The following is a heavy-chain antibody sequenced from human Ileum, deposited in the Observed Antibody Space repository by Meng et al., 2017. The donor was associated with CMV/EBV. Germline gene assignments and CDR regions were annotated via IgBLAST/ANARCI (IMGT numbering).Heavy chain of an antibody. CDR1: GFIFSRYW. CDR2: IQDDGSEA. J-gene: IGHJ1*01. D-gene: IGHD3-3*01. CDR3: ARDPGVDF. Sequence: GGSLRLSCAASGFIFSRYWMSWVRQAPGKGLEWLGEIQDDGSEAYHVDSVKGRFTISRDNAKNSLYLQMNSLRAEDTAVYYCARDPGVDFWGQGTLVTVSS. V-gene: IGHV3-7*01.